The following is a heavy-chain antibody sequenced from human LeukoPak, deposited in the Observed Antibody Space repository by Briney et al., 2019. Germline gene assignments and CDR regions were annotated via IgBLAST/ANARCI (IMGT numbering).Heavy chain of an antibody. D-gene: IGHD2-2*01. J-gene: IGHJ4*02. CDR1: GFTFSSYS. V-gene: IGHV3-21*01. CDR2: ISSSSYI. Sequence: GGSLRLSCAASGFTFSSYSMNWVRQAPGKGLEWVSSISSSSYIYYADSVKGRFTISRDNAKSSLYLQMNSLRVEDTAVYYCARDLWVPAATPGTTTHDYWGQGTLVTVSS. CDR3: ARDLWVPAATPGTTTHDY.